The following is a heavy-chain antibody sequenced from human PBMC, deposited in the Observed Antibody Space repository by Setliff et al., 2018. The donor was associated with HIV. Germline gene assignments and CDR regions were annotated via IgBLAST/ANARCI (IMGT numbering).Heavy chain of an antibody. D-gene: IGHD3-22*01. J-gene: IGHJ6*03. CDR2: IHYSGST. Sequence: SETLSLTCTVSGDSISYYYWSWIRQPPGKGLEWIGSIHYSGSTNYNPSLKSRVTISPDTSKNQFSLKLSSVTAADTAVYFCAKYYYDSSGYPYYYYYMDVWGKGTTVTVSS. CDR1: GDSISYYY. V-gene: IGHV4-59*08. CDR3: AKYYYDSSGYPYYYYYMDV.